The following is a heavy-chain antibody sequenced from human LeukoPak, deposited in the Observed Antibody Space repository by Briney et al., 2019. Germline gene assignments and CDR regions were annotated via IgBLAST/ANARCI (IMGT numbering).Heavy chain of an antibody. V-gene: IGHV1-18*01. J-gene: IGHJ4*02. CDR1: GYPFANFA. D-gene: IGHD3-10*01. Sequence: GASVKVSCKASGYPFANFAISWVRQAPGQGLEWMGWISDSNGNLNYAQSLQGRVTMTTDKSMSTAYVELRSLTSDDTAVYYCASWLGAAGRRGASDWGQGTLVTVSS. CDR2: ISDSNGNL. CDR3: ASWLGAAGRRGASD.